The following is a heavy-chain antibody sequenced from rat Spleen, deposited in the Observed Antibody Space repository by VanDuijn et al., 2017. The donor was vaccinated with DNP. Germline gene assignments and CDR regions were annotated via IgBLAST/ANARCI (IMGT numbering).Heavy chain of an antibody. D-gene: IGHD1-10*01. CDR3: TREREPNNNPFYFDC. Sequence: VQLKESGPGLVRPSETLSLTCTVSGFSLTSYHVSWVRQPPGKGLEWMGVIWDDGSTAYNSALKSRLSISRDTSKSQVFLRMNSLQTEDTAIYFCTREREPNNNPFYFDCWGQGVMVTVSS. V-gene: IGHV2-15*01. J-gene: IGHJ2*01. CDR2: IWDDGST. CDR1: GFSLTSYH.